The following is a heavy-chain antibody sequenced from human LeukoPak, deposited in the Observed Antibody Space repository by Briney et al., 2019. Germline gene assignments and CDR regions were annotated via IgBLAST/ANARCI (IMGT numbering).Heavy chain of an antibody. V-gene: IGHV4-59*01. Sequence: PSETLSLTCTVSGDSINYYYWSWIRQSPGKGLEWIGYVYYNGSAKYNPSLKSRVTISVDVSKNQFSLKVSSVTAADTAIYYGARKGGHFDYWGPGTLVTVSS. CDR3: ARKGGHFDY. CDR2: VYYNGSA. D-gene: IGHD2-15*01. J-gene: IGHJ4*02. CDR1: GDSINYYY.